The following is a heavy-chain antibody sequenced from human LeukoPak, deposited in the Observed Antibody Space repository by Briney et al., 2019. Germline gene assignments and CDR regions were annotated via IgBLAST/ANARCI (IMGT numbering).Heavy chain of an antibody. CDR3: ARETPRRGETRDGYR. CDR2: IKEDGSET. J-gene: IGHJ4*02. D-gene: IGHD5-24*01. Sequence: GGSLRLSRAASGFTFSNCWMHWVRQVPGKGLECLANIKEDGSETYYADSVKGRFTISRDNPKNLLFLQINSLRVEDTAVYYCARETPRRGETRDGYRWGQGTVVTVSS. V-gene: IGHV3-7*01. CDR1: GFTFSNCW.